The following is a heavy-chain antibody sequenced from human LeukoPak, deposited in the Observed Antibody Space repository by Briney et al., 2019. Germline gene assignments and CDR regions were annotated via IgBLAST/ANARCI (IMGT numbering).Heavy chain of an antibody. CDR1: GGSFSGYY. D-gene: IGHD3-22*01. V-gene: IGHV4-34*01. CDR3: ARDTSLDYYDSSGYYSYYFDY. CDR2: INHSGST. J-gene: IGHJ4*02. Sequence: SETLSLTCAVYGGSFSGYYWSWIRQPPGKGLEWIGEINHSGSTNYNPSLKSRVTISVDTSKNQFSLKLSSVTAADTAVYYCARDTSLDYYDSSGYYSYYFDYWGQGTLVTVSS.